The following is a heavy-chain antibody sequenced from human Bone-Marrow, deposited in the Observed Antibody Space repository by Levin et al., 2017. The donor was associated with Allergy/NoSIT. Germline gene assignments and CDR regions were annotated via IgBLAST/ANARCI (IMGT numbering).Heavy chain of an antibody. D-gene: IGHD3-22*01. Sequence: GGSLRLSCVVSGFPFSDYGMHWVRQSPGKGLEWVGVIWFDGTNTFYGDPVKGRFTISRDDSKRTLYLQMNSLRVDDTAMYYCVRDLVVAAARTTPIDLWGQGTLVIVSS. CDR3: VRDLVVAAARTTPIDL. J-gene: IGHJ5*02. V-gene: IGHV3-33*01. CDR2: IWFDGTNT. CDR1: GFPFSDYG.